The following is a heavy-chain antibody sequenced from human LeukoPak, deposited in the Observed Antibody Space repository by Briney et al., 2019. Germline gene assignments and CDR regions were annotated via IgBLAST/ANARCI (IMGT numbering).Heavy chain of an antibody. CDR2: INPNSGGT. D-gene: IGHD3-10*01. CDR1: GYTFTDYY. CDR3: ARGGVRFGELLPDY. Sequence: ASVKVSFKASGYTFTDYYMHWVRQAPGQGLEWMGWINPNSGGTNYAQKFQGRVTMTRDTSISTAYMNLSRLRSDDTAVYYCARGGVRFGELLPDYWGQGTLDTVSS. V-gene: IGHV1-2*02. J-gene: IGHJ4*02.